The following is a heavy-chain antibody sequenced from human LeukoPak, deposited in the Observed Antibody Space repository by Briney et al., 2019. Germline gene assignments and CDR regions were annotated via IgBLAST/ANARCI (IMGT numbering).Heavy chain of an antibody. D-gene: IGHD2-2*01. CDR2: INHSGST. V-gene: IGHV4-34*01. Sequence: PSETLSLTCAVFGGSFSGYYWSWIRQPPGKGLEWIGEINHSGSTNYNPSLKSRVTISVDTSKNQFSLKLSSVTAADTAVYYCARGPTYQPIDYWGQGTLVTVSS. CDR3: ARGPTYQPIDY. J-gene: IGHJ4*02. CDR1: GGSFSGYY.